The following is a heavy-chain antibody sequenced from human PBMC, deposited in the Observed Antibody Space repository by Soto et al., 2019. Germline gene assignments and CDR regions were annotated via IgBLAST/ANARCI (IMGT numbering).Heavy chain of an antibody. V-gene: IGHV1-46*01. J-gene: IGHJ4*02. CDR2: INPSGGST. CDR3: ARDFSGDTMIVVAGLDY. D-gene: IGHD3-22*01. Sequence: KVSCKASGYTFTSYYMHWVRQAPGQGLEWMGIINPSGGSTSYAQKFQGRVTMTRDTSTSTVYMELSSLRSEDTAVYYCARDFSGDTMIVVAGLDYWGQGTLVTVSS. CDR1: GYTFTSYY.